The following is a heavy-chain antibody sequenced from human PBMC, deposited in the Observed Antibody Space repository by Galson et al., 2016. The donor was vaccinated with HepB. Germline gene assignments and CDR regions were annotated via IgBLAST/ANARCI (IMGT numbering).Heavy chain of an antibody. V-gene: IGHV3-53*04. J-gene: IGHJ5*02. CDR3: ARVPRDVGTFWFDP. Sequence: SLRLSCAASGFTVSTNYKAWVRQAPGRGLEWVSVIYNGGNTYYADSVKGRFSVSKNNPNNTLFLQMNSLRNEDTAIYYCARVPRDVGTFWFDPWGQGTLVSVSS. CDR2: IYNGGNT. D-gene: IGHD2/OR15-2a*01. CDR1: GFTVSTNY.